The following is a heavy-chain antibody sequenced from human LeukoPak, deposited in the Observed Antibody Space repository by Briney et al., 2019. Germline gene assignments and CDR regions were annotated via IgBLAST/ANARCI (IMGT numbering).Heavy chain of an antibody. J-gene: IGHJ4*02. Sequence: GGSLRLSCAASGFTFRSYWMSWVRQAPGKGLEWVANIKQDGSEKFYVDSVKGRFAISRDTAKNSLYLQMNSLRAEDTAVYYCAKEGAGLIDWGQGTLVTVSS. V-gene: IGHV3-7*01. CDR2: IKQDGSEK. CDR1: GFTFRSYW. CDR3: AKEGAGLID. D-gene: IGHD3/OR15-3a*01.